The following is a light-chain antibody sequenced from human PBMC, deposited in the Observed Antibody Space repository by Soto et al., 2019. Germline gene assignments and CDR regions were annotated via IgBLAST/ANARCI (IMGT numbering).Light chain of an antibody. CDR1: QSVRSNY. Sequence: EIVLTQSPGTLSLSPGERATLSRRASQSVRSNYLAWYQQKPGQAPRLLIYGASSRATGIPDRFSGSGSGTAFTLTISRLEPEDFAVYYCQQYCSSPRTFGQGTKVEIK. CDR2: GAS. J-gene: IGKJ1*01. V-gene: IGKV3-20*01. CDR3: QQYCSSPRT.